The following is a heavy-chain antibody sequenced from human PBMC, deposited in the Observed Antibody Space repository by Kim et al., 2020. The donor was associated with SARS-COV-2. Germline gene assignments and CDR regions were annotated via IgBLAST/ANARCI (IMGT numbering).Heavy chain of an antibody. V-gene: IGHV1-2*02. J-gene: IGHJ6*02. CDR2: INPNSGGT. D-gene: IGHD2-2*02. Sequence: ASVKVSCKASGYTFTGYYMHWVRQAPGQGLEWMGWINPNSGGTNYAQKFQGRVTMTRDTSISTAYMELSRLRSDDTAVYYCARDLVHRCSSTSCYTWGYYYYGMDVWGQGTTVTVSS. CDR1: GYTFTGYY. CDR3: ARDLVHRCSSTSCYTWGYYYYGMDV.